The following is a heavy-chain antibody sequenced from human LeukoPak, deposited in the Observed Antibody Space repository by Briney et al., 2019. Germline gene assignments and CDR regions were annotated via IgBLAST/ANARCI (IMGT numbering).Heavy chain of an antibody. J-gene: IGHJ4*02. Sequence: GGSLRLSCAASGFTFSSYWMHWVRQAPGKGLVWVSRINSDGSSTSYADSVKGRFTISRDNAKNTLYLQMNSLRAEDTAVYYCARDRSDILTGYSLDYWGQGTLVTVSS. V-gene: IGHV3-74*01. CDR1: GFTFSSYW. CDR2: INSDGSST. CDR3: ARDRSDILTGYSLDY. D-gene: IGHD3-9*01.